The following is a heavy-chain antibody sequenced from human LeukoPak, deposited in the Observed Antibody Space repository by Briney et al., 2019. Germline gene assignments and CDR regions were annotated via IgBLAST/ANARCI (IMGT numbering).Heavy chain of an antibody. CDR1: GFTFSDHY. CDR2: TRNNANSYTT. J-gene: IGHJ3*01. V-gene: IGHV3-72*01. Sequence: GGSLRLSCAASGFTFSDHYMDWVRQAPGKGLEWVGCTRNNANSYTTEYAASVKGRFTISGDDSKNSLYLQMNSLKTEDTAVYYCARERYYYDSSGYRDGFDVWGQGTMVTVSS. D-gene: IGHD3-22*01. CDR3: ARERYYYDSSGYRDGFDV.